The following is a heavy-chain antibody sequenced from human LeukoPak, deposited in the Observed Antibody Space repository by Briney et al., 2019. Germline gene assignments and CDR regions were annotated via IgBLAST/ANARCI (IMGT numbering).Heavy chain of an antibody. Sequence: PGGSLRLSCAASGFTFSSYWMSWVRQAPGEGLEWVANIKQDGSEKYYVDSVKGRFTIYRDNAKNSLYLQINRLRAEDTAVYYCARGSAAAGTYWFDPWGQGTLVTVSS. V-gene: IGHV3-7*01. CDR1: GFTFSSYW. CDR3: ARGSAAAGTYWFDP. CDR2: IKQDGSEK. D-gene: IGHD6-13*01. J-gene: IGHJ5*02.